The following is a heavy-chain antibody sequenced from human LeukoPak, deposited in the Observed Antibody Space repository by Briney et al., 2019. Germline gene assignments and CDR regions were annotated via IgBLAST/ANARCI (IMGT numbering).Heavy chain of an antibody. CDR2: ISYDGSNK. V-gene: IGHV3-30*18. CDR3: AKDDGRTIINYNGMDV. Sequence: GGSLRLSCAASGFTFSSYGMHWVRQAPGKGLEWVAVISYDGSNKYYADSVKGRFTISRDNSKNTLYLQMNSLRAEDTAAYYCAKDDGRTIINYNGMDVWGQGTTVTVSS. D-gene: IGHD5-24*01. CDR1: GFTFSSYG. J-gene: IGHJ6*02.